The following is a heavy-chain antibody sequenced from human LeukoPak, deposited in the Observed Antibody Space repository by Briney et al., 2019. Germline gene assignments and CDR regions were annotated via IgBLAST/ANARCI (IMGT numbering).Heavy chain of an antibody. CDR3: ARDFWSSSFFDY. D-gene: IGHD6-13*01. CDR2: IYSGGST. V-gene: IGHV3-53*05. CDR1: GFTVSSNY. J-gene: IGHJ4*02. Sequence: GGSLRLSCAASGFTVSSNYMSWVRQAPGKGLEWVSVIYSGGSTYYADSVKGRFTISRDNSKNTLYLQMNSLRAEDTAVYYCARDFWSSSFFDYWGQGTLVTVSS.